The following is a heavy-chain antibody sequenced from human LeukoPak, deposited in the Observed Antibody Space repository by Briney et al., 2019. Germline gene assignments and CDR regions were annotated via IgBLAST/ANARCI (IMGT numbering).Heavy chain of an antibody. V-gene: IGHV1-8*02. D-gene: IGHD6-6*01. J-gene: IGHJ4*02. CDR1: GGTFSSYA. CDR2: MNPNSGNT. Sequence: EASVKVSCKASGGTFSSYAISWVRQATGQGLEWMGWMNPNSGNTGYAQKFQGRVTMTRNTSISTAYMELSSLRSEDTAVYYCARARAGKQLVPRGYYFDYWGQGTLVTVSS. CDR3: ARARAGKQLVPRGYYFDY.